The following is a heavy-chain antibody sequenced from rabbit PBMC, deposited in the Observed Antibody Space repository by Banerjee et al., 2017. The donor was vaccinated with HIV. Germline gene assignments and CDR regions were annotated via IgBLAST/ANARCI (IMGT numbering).Heavy chain of an antibody. CDR3: ARAGYGYAYSFNL. V-gene: IGHV1S40*01. Sequence: QSLEESGGDLVKPGASLTLTCKASGFSFSNSWYMCWVRQAPGKGLEWIACIHDDTSGSTYYANWAKGRFTSSKTSSTTVTLQMTSLTAADTATYFCARAGYGYAYSFNLWGQGTLVTVS. J-gene: IGHJ4*01. D-gene: IGHD6-1*01. CDR2: IHDDTSGST. CDR1: GFSFSNSWY.